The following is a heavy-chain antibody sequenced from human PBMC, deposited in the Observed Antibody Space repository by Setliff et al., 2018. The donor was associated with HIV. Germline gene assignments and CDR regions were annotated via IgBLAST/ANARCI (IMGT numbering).Heavy chain of an antibody. CDR3: ATVRGYYYDSSGREYFQY. V-gene: IGHV1-24*01. Sequence: ASVKVSCKVSGYTHTELSIHWVRQAPGKGLEWMGGFDPEDGEVVYAQKFEGRVTMTEDTSTDTAYMELSSLRSEDTAEYYCATVRGYYYDSSGREYFQYWGQGTLVTVSS. D-gene: IGHD3-22*01. CDR1: GYTHTELS. J-gene: IGHJ1*01. CDR2: FDPEDGEV.